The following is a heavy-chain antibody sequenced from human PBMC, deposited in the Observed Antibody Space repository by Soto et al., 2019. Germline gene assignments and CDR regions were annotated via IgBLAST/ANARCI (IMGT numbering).Heavy chain of an antibody. CDR3: ATLVAATPSYYYYYMDV. Sequence: GGSLRLSCAASGFTFSSYSMNWVRQAPGKGLEWVSYISSSSSTIYYADSVKGRFTISRDNAKNSLYLQMNSLRAEDTAVYYCATLVAATPSYYYYYMDVWGKGTTVTVSS. CDR1: GFTFSSYS. J-gene: IGHJ6*03. CDR2: ISSSSSTI. D-gene: IGHD2-15*01. V-gene: IGHV3-48*01.